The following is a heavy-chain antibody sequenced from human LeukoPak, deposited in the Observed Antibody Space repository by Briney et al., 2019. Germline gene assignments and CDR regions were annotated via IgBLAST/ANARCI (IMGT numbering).Heavy chain of an antibody. CDR1: GYTFTGYY. CDR2: INAGNGNT. CDR3: AKPDYGDYLTSADDY. D-gene: IGHD4-17*01. V-gene: IGHV1-3*01. J-gene: IGHJ4*02. Sequence: ASVKVSCKASGYTFTGYYMHWVRQAPGQRLEWMGWINAGNGNTKYSQKFQGRVTITRDTSATTAYMELSSLRSEDTAVYYCAKPDYGDYLTSADDYWGQGTLVTVSS.